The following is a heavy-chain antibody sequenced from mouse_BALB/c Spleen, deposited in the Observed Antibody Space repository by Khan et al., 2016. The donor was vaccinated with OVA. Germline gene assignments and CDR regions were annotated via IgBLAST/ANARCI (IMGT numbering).Heavy chain of an antibody. CDR3: ARGNYYGYAMDY. CDR2: ISYSGST. V-gene: IGHV3-2*02. J-gene: IGHJ4*01. Sequence: EVKLLESGPGLVKPSQSLSLTCTVTGYSITSNYAWNWIRQFPGNKLEWMGYISYSGSTNYTPSLKRRISITREPSKNKFFLHLTSVTTEDTATYYCARGNYYGYAMDYWGQGTSITVSS. CDR1: GYSITSNYA. D-gene: IGHD1-1*01.